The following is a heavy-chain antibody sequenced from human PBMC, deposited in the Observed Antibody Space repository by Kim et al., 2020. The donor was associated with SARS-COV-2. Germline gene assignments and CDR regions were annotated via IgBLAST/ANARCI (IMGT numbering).Heavy chain of an antibody. CDR1: GFTFDDYT. CDR2: ISWDGGST. D-gene: IGHD3-10*01. CDR3: AKDMPLITMVRGADSGAFDI. V-gene: IGHV3-43*01. Sequence: GGSLRLSCAASGFTFDDYTMHWVRQAPGKGLEWVSLISWDGGSTYYADSVKGRFTISRDNSKNSLYLQMNSLRTEDTALYYCAKDMPLITMVRGADSGAFDIWGQGTMVTVSS. J-gene: IGHJ3*02.